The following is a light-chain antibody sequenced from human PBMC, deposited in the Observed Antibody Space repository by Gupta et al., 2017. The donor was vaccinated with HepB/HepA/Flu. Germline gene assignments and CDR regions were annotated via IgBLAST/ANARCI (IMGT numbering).Light chain of an antibody. CDR2: EVS. CDR1: SSDVGGYHY. Sequence: QSALTQPPSASGSPGQSVTISCTGTSSDVGGYHYVSWYQQHPGKAPKLMIYEVSKRPSGVPDRFSGSKAGKTASMTVSGLQAEDEADYYCSSYAGSNNLVFGGGTKLTVL. J-gene: IGLJ2*01. V-gene: IGLV2-8*01. CDR3: SSYAGSNNLV.